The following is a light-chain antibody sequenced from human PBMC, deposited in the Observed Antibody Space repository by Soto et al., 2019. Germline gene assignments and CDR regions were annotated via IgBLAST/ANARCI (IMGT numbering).Light chain of an antibody. CDR2: GAS. J-gene: IGKJ2*01. CDR3: QQYNGWPPFT. Sequence: EIVMTQSPATLAVSPGESATLSCRASQSVSSNFAWIQQKPGQAPRLLIHGASIRATGIPARFSGSGSGTEFTLTISSLQSEDFAIYFCQQYNGWPPFTFGQGTKLEIK. CDR1: QSVSSN. V-gene: IGKV3-15*01.